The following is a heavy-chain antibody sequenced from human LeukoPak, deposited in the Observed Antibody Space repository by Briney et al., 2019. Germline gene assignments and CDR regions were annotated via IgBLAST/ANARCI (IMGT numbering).Heavy chain of an antibody. CDR3: ATPSNGYYYGAFDI. CDR2: IYHSGST. Sequence: PSETLSLTCSVSGYSISNAYYWGWIRQPPGKGLEWIGEIYHSGSTDYNPSLKSRVTISVDKSKNQFSLKLSSVTAADTAVYYCATPSNGYYYGAFDIWGQGTMVTVSS. D-gene: IGHD3-22*01. V-gene: IGHV4-38-2*02. J-gene: IGHJ3*02. CDR1: GYSISNAYY.